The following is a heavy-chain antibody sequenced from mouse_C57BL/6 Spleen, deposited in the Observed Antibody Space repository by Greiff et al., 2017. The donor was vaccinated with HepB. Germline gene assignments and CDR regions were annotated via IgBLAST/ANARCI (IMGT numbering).Heavy chain of an antibody. V-gene: IGHV1-76*01. CDR2: IYPGSGNT. J-gene: IGHJ4*01. CDR1: GYTFTDYY. CDR3: ARDEAHYYGSSYYYAMDY. Sequence: VQLQQSGAELVRPGASVKLSCKASGYTFTDYYINWVKQRPGQGLEWIARIYPGSGNTYYNEKFKGKATLTEEKSSSTAYMQLSSLTSEDSAVYFCARDEAHYYGSSYYYAMDYWGQGTSGTVSS. D-gene: IGHD1-1*01.